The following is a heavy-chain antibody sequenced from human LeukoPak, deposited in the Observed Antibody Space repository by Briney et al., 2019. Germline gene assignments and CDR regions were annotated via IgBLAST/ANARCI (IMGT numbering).Heavy chain of an antibody. J-gene: IGHJ4*02. CDR1: GFTFSNYW. Sequence: PGGSLRLSCAASGFTFSNYWMSWVRQAPGKELEWVANIKQDGSEIYYVDSVKGRFTISRDNAKNSLYLQMNSLRAEDTAVYYCAREGTGLAAVAGTGFDYWGQGTLVTVSS. V-gene: IGHV3-7*03. CDR2: IKQDGSEI. D-gene: IGHD6-19*01. CDR3: AREGTGLAAVAGTGFDY.